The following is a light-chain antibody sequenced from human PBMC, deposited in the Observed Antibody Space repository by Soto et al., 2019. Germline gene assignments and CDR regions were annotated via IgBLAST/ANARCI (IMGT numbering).Light chain of an antibody. V-gene: IGKV3-15*01. Sequence: EIVMTQSPATLSVSPGERATLSCRASQSVSSNLAWYQQKPGQAPRPLIYGASTRATGIPARFSGSGSGTEFTLTISNLQSEDFAVYYCQQYNNWYTFGQGTKLEI. J-gene: IGKJ2*01. CDR1: QSVSSN. CDR3: QQYNNWYT. CDR2: GAS.